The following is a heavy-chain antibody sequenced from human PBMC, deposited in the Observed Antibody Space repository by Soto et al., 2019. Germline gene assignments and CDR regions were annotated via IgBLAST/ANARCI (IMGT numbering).Heavy chain of an antibody. J-gene: IGHJ4*02. D-gene: IGHD6-19*01. CDR2: ISYDGREI. V-gene: IGHV3-30-3*01. CDR3: ARDPVAVTGSFVDS. CDR1: GFTFNHYA. Sequence: QVQLLESGGGVVQPGRSLRLSCAVSGFTFNHYAFHWVRQAPGKGLEWVSVISYDGREIYYADPVKGRFTISRDSSNNMVYLYMNSLRPDDTAVHYCARDPVAVTGSFVDSWGQGTLVTVSS.